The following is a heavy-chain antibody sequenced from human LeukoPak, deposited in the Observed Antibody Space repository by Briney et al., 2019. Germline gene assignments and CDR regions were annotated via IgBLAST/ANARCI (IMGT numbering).Heavy chain of an antibody. Sequence: ASVKVSCKASGYTFTSYYMHWVRQAPGQGLEWMGIINPSGGSTSYAQKFQGRVTMTRDMSTSTVYMELSSRRSEDTAVYYCARGGHDSSGYYHFGSYYYYYYMDVWGKGTTVTVSS. CDR1: GYTFTSYY. CDR2: INPSGGST. CDR3: ARGGHDSSGYYHFGSYYYYYYMDV. J-gene: IGHJ6*03. V-gene: IGHV1-46*01. D-gene: IGHD3-22*01.